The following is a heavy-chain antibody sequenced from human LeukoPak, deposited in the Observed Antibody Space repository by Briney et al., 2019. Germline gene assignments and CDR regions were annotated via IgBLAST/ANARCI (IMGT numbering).Heavy chain of an antibody. CDR2: INPNSGGT. D-gene: IGHD1-14*01. CDR3: ARVWGHGTLDAFDI. V-gene: IGHV1-2*02. Sequence: ASVKVSCKASEYTFTGYYMHWVRQAPGQGLEWMGWINPNSGGTNYAQKFQGRVTMTRDTSISTAYMELSRLRSDDTAVYYCARVWGHGTLDAFDIWGQGTMVTVSS. J-gene: IGHJ3*02. CDR1: EYTFTGYY.